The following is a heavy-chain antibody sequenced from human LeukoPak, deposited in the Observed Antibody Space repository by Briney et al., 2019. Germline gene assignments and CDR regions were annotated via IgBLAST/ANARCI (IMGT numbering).Heavy chain of an antibody. V-gene: IGHV3-11*01. CDR1: GFGFSDSY. Sequence: PGGSLRLSCVVSGFGFSDSYMTWIRQTPGKGLEWLAYISGSGSDMYYADSVKGRFTISRDNSKNSLYLQMNSLRTEDTALYYCAKDGEVGASYFDYWGQGTLVTVSS. D-gene: IGHD1-26*01. CDR2: ISGSGSDM. CDR3: AKDGEVGASYFDY. J-gene: IGHJ4*02.